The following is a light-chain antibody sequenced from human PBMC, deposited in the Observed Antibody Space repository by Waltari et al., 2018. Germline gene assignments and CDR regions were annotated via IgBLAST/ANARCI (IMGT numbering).Light chain of an antibody. J-gene: IGLJ3*02. CDR3: AAWDDSLNGRWV. V-gene: IGLV1-44*01. Sequence: QSVLTQPPSVSGTPGQRVTISCSGSASNIGNNLVNWYQQFPGTAPKLLIYRSDQRPSGAPVRVAGSKSGTSASLAISGLQSEDEADYYCAAWDDSLNGRWVFGGGTKVTVL. CDR1: ASNIGNNL. CDR2: RSD.